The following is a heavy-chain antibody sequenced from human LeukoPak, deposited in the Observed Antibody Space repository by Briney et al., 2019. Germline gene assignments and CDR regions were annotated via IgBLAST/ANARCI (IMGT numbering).Heavy chain of an antibody. V-gene: IGHV4-39*01. CDR1: GDSISGSSYY. CDR3: ARHGPPMQRQFYDS. Sequence: SETLSLTCTVSGDSISGSSYYWAWVRQPPGKGLEWIGSVYYTGSTYYMSSLKSRVTISADTSKNLFSLKVNSMTAADTAVYYCARHGPPMQRQFYDSWGQGTLVTVSS. J-gene: IGHJ4*02. D-gene: IGHD5-24*01. CDR2: VYYTGST.